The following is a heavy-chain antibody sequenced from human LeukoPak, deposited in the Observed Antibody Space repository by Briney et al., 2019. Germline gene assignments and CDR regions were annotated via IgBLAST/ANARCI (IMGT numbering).Heavy chain of an antibody. D-gene: IGHD5-18*01. J-gene: IGHJ4*02. CDR2: INPNGGGT. CDR3: ARAADTAMVTGIDY. V-gene: IGHV1-2*06. CDR1: GYTFTGYY. Sequence: ASVKVSCKASGYTFTGYYMHWVRQAPGQGLEWMGRINPNGGGTNYAQKFQGRVTMTRDTSISTAYMELSRLRSDDTAVYYCARAADTAMVTGIDYWGQGTLVTVSS.